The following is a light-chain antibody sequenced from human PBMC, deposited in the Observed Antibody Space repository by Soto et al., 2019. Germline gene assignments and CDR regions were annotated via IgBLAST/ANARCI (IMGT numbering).Light chain of an antibody. CDR2: KAS. CDR1: QTIDSW. CDR3: QQYHIYSGT. Sequence: DLQMTPSPSTLSASVGDRVTITCLAIQTIDSWLEWYQQRAGKPPNLLIYKASTLASGVPSRFRGSGSGTEFTLTINSLQPDDFETYYCQQYHIYSGTFGQGTKVDIK. J-gene: IGKJ1*01. V-gene: IGKV1-5*03.